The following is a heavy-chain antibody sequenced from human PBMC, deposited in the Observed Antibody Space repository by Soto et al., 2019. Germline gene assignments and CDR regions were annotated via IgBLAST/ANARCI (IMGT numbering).Heavy chain of an antibody. CDR3: AKSGPTKYFDY. J-gene: IGHJ4*02. Sequence: EVQLLESGGGLVQPGGSLRLSCATSGFTFSTYAMNWVRQAPGKGLEWVSAISGGGAFTYYADSVKGRFIISRDDSKNTLFLRMNSLRPEDTAVYYCAKSGPTKYFDYWGQGTLVTVSS. D-gene: IGHD1-26*01. CDR2: ISGGGAFT. V-gene: IGHV3-23*01. CDR1: GFTFSTYA.